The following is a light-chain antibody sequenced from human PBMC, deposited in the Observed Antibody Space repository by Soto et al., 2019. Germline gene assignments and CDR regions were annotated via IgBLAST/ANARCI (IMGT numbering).Light chain of an antibody. CDR2: EGS. V-gene: IGLV2-23*01. Sequence: QLVLTQPASVSGSPGQSLTISCTGSSGNLGTYNLVSWYQHHPGKAPKLMIYEGSKRPSGVSDRFSASKSGTTASLTISGLQAEDEADYYCCSYAGSMTVVFGGGTKVTVL. CDR3: CSYAGSMTVV. J-gene: IGLJ2*01. CDR1: SGNLGTYNL.